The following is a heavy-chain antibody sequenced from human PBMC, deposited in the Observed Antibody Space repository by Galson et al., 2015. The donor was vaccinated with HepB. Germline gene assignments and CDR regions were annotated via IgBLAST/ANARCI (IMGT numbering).Heavy chain of an antibody. Sequence: SVKVSCKASGYTFTGYYMHWVRQAPGQGLEWMGRINPNSGGTNYAQKFQGRVTMTRDTSISTAYMELSRLRSDDTAVYYCAKDRKSDYHEPNAFDIWGQGTMVTVSS. CDR3: AKDRKSDYHEPNAFDI. V-gene: IGHV1-2*06. J-gene: IGHJ3*02. CDR2: INPNSGGT. D-gene: IGHD4-11*01. CDR1: GYTFTGYY.